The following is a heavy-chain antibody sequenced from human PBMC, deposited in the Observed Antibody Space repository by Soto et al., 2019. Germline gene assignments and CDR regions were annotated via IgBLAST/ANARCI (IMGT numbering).Heavy chain of an antibody. J-gene: IGHJ6*02. CDR3: VKDRDSNTWPSRDV. V-gene: IGHV1-18*01. D-gene: IGHD3-22*01. CDR1: GYTLTRNG. Sequence: ASVKVSCKTSGYTLTRNGISWVRQAPGQGLEWMGWISPNSGNIKYAQKLQGRVIMTTDTSTSTAYMELRSLRSDDTAVYYCVKDRDSNTWPSRDVWGPGTTVTAP. CDR2: ISPNSGNI.